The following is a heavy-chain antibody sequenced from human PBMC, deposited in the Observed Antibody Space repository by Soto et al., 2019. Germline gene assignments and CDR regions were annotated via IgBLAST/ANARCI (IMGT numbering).Heavy chain of an antibody. CDR3: ARDLAAAGSSNWFDP. Sequence: GSLRLSCAASGFTFSSYGMHWVRQAPGKGLEWVAVIWYDGSNKYYADSVKGRFTISRDNSKNTLYLQMNSLRAEDTAVYYCARDLAAAGSSNWFDPWGQGTLVTVSS. V-gene: IGHV3-33*01. CDR1: GFTFSSYG. D-gene: IGHD6-13*01. J-gene: IGHJ5*02. CDR2: IWYDGSNK.